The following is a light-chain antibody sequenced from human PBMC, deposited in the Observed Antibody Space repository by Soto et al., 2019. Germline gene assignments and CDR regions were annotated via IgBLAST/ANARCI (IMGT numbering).Light chain of an antibody. CDR1: QSVSSN. V-gene: IGKV3-15*01. J-gene: IGKJ1*01. CDR2: TAS. CDR3: HQYNTWPPWT. Sequence: EIVMTQSPVTLSVSPGERATLSCRASQSVSSNLAWYQQKPGQAPRLVIYTASTRATGIPARFSGSGSGTEFTLTISRLQSEDFAVYYCHQYNTWPPWTFGPGTKVEIK.